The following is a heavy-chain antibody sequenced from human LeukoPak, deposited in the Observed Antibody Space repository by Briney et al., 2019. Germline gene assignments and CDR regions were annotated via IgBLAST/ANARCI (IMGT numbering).Heavy chain of an antibody. J-gene: IGHJ4*02. Sequence: ASVKVSCKASEYTFTGHFIFWVRQSPGQRLELVASINPNTGDTYYAQKFQGRVTVASDTAISTAYLDISRLRSDDTAFYYCSREASCDTTSCPQDHWGQGTLVTVSS. CDR1: EYTFTGHF. V-gene: IGHV1-2*02. D-gene: IGHD2-2*01. CDR2: INPNTGDT. CDR3: SREASCDTTSCPQDH.